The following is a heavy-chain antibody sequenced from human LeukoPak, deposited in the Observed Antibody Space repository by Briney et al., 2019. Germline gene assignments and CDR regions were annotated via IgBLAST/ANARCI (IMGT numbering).Heavy chain of an antibody. CDR2: ISSDAKKK. J-gene: IGHJ4*02. D-gene: IGHD3-16*01. CDR1: GLTFSTYG. Sequence: HPGGSLRLSCVASGLTFSTYGMNWVRQAPGTGLEWVAFISSDAKKKFYVDSVKGRFTISRDNSKNSLSLQMNSLRPEDMAVYYCARASYTTTWHHLGLWGQGTLVTVSS. V-gene: IGHV3-30*03. CDR3: ARASYTTTWHHLGL.